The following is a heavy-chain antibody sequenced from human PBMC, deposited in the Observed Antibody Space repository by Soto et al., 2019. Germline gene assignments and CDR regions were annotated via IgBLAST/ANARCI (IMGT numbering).Heavy chain of an antibody. CDR1: GGTFSSYA. CDR3: ARDRGPSSGCYPYWFDP. J-gene: IGHJ5*02. CDR2: IIPIFGTA. D-gene: IGHD3-22*01. Sequence: QVQLVQSGAEVKKPGSSVKVSCKASGGTFSSYAITWVRQAPGQGLEWMGGIIPIFGTANYAQKFQARVTLTAHESTSTAYMELSSLRSEDTAVYYCARDRGPSSGCYPYWFDPWGQGTLVTVSS. V-gene: IGHV1-69*12.